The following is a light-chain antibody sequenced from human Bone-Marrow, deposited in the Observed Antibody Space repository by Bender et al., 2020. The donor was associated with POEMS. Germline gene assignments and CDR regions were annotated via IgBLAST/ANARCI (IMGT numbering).Light chain of an antibody. CDR3: ASYTGRNTIYV. CDR2: DVN. J-gene: IGLJ1*01. Sequence: QSALAQPASVSGSPGQSVTISCTGTSSDVGGYDYVSWYQQYPGKAPKLIIYDVNTRPSGVSNRFSGSKSGNTASLTISGLQAEDEADYYCASYTGRNTIYVVGTGTKVTVL. V-gene: IGLV2-14*03. CDR1: SSDVGGYDY.